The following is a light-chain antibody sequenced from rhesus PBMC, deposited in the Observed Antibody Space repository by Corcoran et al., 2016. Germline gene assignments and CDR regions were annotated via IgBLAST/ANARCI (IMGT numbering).Light chain of an antibody. CDR3: LQYSSSRIFT. J-gene: IGKJ3*01. V-gene: IGKV1-22*01. CDR1: QGISSW. CDR2: KAS. Sequence: DIQMTQSPSSLSASVGDKVTITCRASQGISSWLAWYQQKPGKAPKLLIYKASSLQSGVPSRFSGSGSGPDFTLTISSLQPEDFATYYWLQYSSSRIFTFGPGTKLDIK.